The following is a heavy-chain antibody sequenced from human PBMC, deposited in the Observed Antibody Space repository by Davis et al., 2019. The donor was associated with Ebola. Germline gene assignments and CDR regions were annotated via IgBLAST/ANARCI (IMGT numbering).Heavy chain of an antibody. CDR2: ISWNSGSI. D-gene: IGHD4-17*01. V-gene: IGHV3-9*01. CDR3: AKGRYTVTTGIDY. Sequence: SLKISCAASGFTFDDYAMHWVRQAPGKGLEWVSGISWNSGSIGYADSVKGRFTISRDNAKNSLYLQMNSLRAEDTALYYCAKGRYTVTTGIDYWAREPWSPSPQ. CDR1: GFTFDDYA. J-gene: IGHJ4*02.